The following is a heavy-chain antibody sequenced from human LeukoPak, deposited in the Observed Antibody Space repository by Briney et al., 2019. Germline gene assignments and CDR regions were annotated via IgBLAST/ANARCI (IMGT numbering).Heavy chain of an antibody. CDR1: GFSFSSYW. CDR2: IKQDGSEK. D-gene: IGHD5-18*01. CDR3: ASGGYSFFY. Sequence: TGGSLRLSCAASGFSFSSYWMNCVRQAPGKGLEWVANIKQDGSEKYYVDSVKGRFTISRDNAKNSLYLQMNSLRAEDTAVYYCASGGYSFFYWGQGTLVIVSS. J-gene: IGHJ4*02. V-gene: IGHV3-7*03.